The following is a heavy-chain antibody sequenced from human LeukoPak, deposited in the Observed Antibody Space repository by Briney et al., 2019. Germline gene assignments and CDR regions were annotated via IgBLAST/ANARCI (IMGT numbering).Heavy chain of an antibody. Sequence: GGSLRLSCAASGFTFKTYGLHWVRQAPGKGLEWVAFIRNDGSTKYYADSVKGRFTISRDNSKNTLYLDMNSLAIEETAVYYCAKVHTSSWGFFEVWGRGAPVTVSS. CDR3: AKVHTSSWGFFEV. D-gene: IGHD6-13*01. CDR1: GFTFKTYG. V-gene: IGHV3-30*02. J-gene: IGHJ2*01. CDR2: IRNDGSTK.